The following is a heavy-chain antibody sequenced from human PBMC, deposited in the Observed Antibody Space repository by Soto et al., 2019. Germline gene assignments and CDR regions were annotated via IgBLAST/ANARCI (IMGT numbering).Heavy chain of an antibody. D-gene: IGHD3-9*01. CDR3: ARDISHATPWSDP. Sequence: GASVKVSCKASGYTFTSYYMHWVRQAPGQGLEWMGIINPSGGSTSYAQKFQGRATMTRDTSTSTVYMELSSLRSEDTAVYYCARDISHATPWSDPWGQGTLVTVSS. CDR2: INPSGGST. J-gene: IGHJ5*02. CDR1: GYTFTSYY. V-gene: IGHV1-46*01.